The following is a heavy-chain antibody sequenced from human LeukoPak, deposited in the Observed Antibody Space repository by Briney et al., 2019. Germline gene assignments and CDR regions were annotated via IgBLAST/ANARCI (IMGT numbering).Heavy chain of an antibody. Sequence: PGASLRLSCAVSGFTFSSYAMSWVRQAPGKGLEWVSAISGSGGSTYYADFVKGRFTISRDNSKNTLYLQMNSPRAEDTAVYYCARGPGIVGDYVAFDTWGQGTMVTVSS. V-gene: IGHV3-23*01. CDR2: ISGSGGST. D-gene: IGHD1-26*01. CDR3: ARGPGIVGDYVAFDT. J-gene: IGHJ3*02. CDR1: GFTFSSYA.